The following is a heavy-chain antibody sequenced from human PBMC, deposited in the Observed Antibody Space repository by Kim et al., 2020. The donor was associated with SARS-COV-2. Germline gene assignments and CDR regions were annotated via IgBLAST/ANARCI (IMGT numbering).Heavy chain of an antibody. CDR3: AREELQQLDF. CDR1: GGTFNFNNYG. D-gene: IGHD6-13*01. J-gene: IGHJ4*02. CDR2: IIPIFVTP. V-gene: IGHV1-69*13. Sequence: SVKVSCKASGGTFNFNNYGITWVRQAPGQGLEWMGGIIPIFVTPKYAQKFQGRVTITADESTITAYMELTSLRSDVTAVYYCAREELQQLDFWGPGTLV.